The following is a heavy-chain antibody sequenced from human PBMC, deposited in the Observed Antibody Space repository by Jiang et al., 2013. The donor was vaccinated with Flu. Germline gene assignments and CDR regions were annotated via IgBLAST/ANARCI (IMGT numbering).Heavy chain of an antibody. Sequence: FTSYWIGWVRQMLGKGLEWMGIIYPGDSDTRYSPSFQGQVTISADKSISTAYLQWSSLKASDTAMYYCARRVVVVPAALYYFDYWGQGTLVTVSS. V-gene: IGHV5-51*01. D-gene: IGHD2-2*01. J-gene: IGHJ4*02. CDR2: IYPGDSDT. CDR3: ARRVVVVPAALYYFDY. CDR1: FTSYW.